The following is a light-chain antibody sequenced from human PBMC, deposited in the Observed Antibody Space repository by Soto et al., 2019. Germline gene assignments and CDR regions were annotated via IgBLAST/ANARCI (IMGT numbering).Light chain of an antibody. CDR3: QRFNSDPPT. CDR2: AAS. J-gene: IGKJ1*01. Sequence: DIQMTQSPSSLSAFVGDRVTITCRASQGISNYLAWYQQKPGRVPKLLIYAASTLQSGVPSRLSGSGSGTDFTLTISSLQPEDVATYYCQRFNSDPPTFGQGTKVDIK. CDR1: QGISNY. V-gene: IGKV1-27*01.